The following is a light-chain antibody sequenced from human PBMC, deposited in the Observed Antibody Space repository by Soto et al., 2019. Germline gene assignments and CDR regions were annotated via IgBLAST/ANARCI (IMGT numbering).Light chain of an antibody. CDR2: DAS. Sequence: EIVLTQSPATLSSSPGERATLSCRASQSVSSYLGWYQQKPGQAPRLLIYDASNRATGIPARFSGSGSGTDFTLTISSLEPEDFAVYYCQRRSNWPITFGQGTRLEI. CDR3: QRRSNWPIT. V-gene: IGKV3-11*01. CDR1: QSVSSY. J-gene: IGKJ5*01.